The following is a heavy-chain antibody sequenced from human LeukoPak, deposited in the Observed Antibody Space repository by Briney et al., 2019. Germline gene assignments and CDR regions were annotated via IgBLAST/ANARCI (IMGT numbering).Heavy chain of an antibody. Sequence: GGSLRLSCAASGFTFSSYSMNWVRQAPGKGLEWVSSISSSSSYIYYADSVKGRFTISRDNAKNSLYLQMYSLRAEDTAVYYCAKGASDIVVVTSIYYFDYWGQGTLVTVSS. CDR2: ISSSSSYI. D-gene: IGHD2-2*01. V-gene: IGHV3-21*01. CDR1: GFTFSSYS. CDR3: AKGASDIVVVTSIYYFDY. J-gene: IGHJ4*02.